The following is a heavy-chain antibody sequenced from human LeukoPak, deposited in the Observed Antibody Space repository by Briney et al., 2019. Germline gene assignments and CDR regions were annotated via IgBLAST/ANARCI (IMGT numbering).Heavy chain of an antibody. Sequence: GRSLRLSCAASGFTFSSYGMHWVRQAPGKGLEWVAVISYDGSNKYYADSVKGRFTISRDNSKNTLYLQMNSLRAEDTAVYYCAKPRISRYYFDYWGQGTLVTVSS. J-gene: IGHJ4*02. CDR2: ISYDGSNK. CDR3: AKPRISRYYFDY. D-gene: IGHD2/OR15-2a*01. CDR1: GFTFSSYG. V-gene: IGHV3-30*18.